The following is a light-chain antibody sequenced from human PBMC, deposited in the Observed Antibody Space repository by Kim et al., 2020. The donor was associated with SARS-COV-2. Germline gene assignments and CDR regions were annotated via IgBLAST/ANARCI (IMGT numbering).Light chain of an antibody. V-gene: IGLV2-14*03. CDR2: DSS. Sequence: GPAIAISCPGTSSDVGRYNSVSWYQRHPGKAPKLMIDDSSGRASGVSNRFSGSQSGNTASLTISGLRAEDEADYYCSSHTTSSTYVFGSGTKVTVL. CDR1: SSDVGRYNS. J-gene: IGLJ1*01. CDR3: SSHTTSSTYV.